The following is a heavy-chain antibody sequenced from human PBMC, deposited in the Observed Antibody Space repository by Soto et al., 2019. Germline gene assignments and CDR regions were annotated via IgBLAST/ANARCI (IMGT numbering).Heavy chain of an antibody. D-gene: IGHD2-21*02. V-gene: IGHV3-53*02. CDR1: GFTVSSNY. J-gene: IGHJ4*02. CDR2: IYSGGST. CDR3: ALAPCGGDCYSGDY. Sequence: EVQLVETGGGLIQPGGSLRLSCAASGFTVSSNYMSWVRQAPGKGLEWVSVIYSGGSTYYADSVKGRFTISRDNSKNTLYLQMNSLRAEDTAVYYCALAPCGGDCYSGDYWGQGTLVTVSS.